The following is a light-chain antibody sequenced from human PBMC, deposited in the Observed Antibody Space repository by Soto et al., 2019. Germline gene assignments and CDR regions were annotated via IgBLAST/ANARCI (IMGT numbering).Light chain of an antibody. CDR1: SSDVGAYNY. CDR3: SSYTITSTIV. V-gene: IGLV2-14*03. Sequence: QSALTQPSSVSGSPGQSIAISCTGTSSDVGAYNYVSWYQPHPGKAPKLLIYDVTNRPSGVSDRFSGSKSGNTASLTISGLQAEDEVDYYCSSYTITSTIVFGGGTKVTVL. J-gene: IGLJ2*01. CDR2: DVT.